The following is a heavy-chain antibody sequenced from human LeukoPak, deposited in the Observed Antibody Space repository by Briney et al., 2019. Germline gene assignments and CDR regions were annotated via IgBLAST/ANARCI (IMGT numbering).Heavy chain of an antibody. CDR2: ISASGGST. V-gene: IGHV3-23*01. Sequence: GGSLRLSCAASGFTFSNYAMSWVRQAPGKGLEWVSTISASGGSTYYADSVRGRFTISRDTSKNMLCLQLNSLRAEDTALYYCAKDRSVVPAGFDYWGQGTLVTVSS. D-gene: IGHD2-2*01. J-gene: IGHJ4*02. CDR3: AKDRSVVPAGFDY. CDR1: GFTFSNYA.